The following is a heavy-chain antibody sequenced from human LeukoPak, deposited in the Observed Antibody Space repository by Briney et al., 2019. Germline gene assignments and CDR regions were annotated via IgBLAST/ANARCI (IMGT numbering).Heavy chain of an antibody. D-gene: IGHD1-7*01. J-gene: IGHJ4*02. CDR1: GFTFRHYW. V-gene: IGHV3-7*04. Sequence: PGGSLRLSCAASGFTFRHYWMNWVRQASGKGLEWVANIKPDGSEKRYADSVKGRFTISRDNAENSLYLQMNSLRAEDTAVYYCARVVGTDEGADYWGQGTLATASS. CDR2: IKPDGSEK. CDR3: ARVVGTDEGADY.